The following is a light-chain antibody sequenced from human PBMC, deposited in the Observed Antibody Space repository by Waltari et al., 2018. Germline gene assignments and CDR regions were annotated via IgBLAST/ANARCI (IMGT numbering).Light chain of an antibody. V-gene: IGLV7-43*01. Sequence: QTVVTQEPSLTVSPGGTVTLTCVSSTEAVSSGNTPTWLQQKPGQAPWILIYSASNRHSWTPARFSGSLLEGKAALTLSGVKPDDEADYYCLLSSGGAWVFGGGTKLTVL. J-gene: IGLJ3*02. CDR1: TEAVSSGNT. CDR2: SAS. CDR3: LLSSGGAWV.